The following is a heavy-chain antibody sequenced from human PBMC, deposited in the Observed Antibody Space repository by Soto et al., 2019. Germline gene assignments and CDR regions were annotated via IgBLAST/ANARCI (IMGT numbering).Heavy chain of an antibody. D-gene: IGHD3-10*01. CDR3: ARDWDFGSGRLTWFDP. J-gene: IGHJ5*02. Sequence: QVQLVQSGAELKRPGSSVTVSCKTSGGTSNTHAISWMRQAPGQGLEWIGRFIPVIGTGNYAQKFEGRLSITADTSTSTVYMELSGLTSDDTAVYYCARDWDFGSGRLTWFDPWGQGALVTVSS. CDR2: FIPVIGTG. V-gene: IGHV1-69*08. CDR1: GGTSNTHA.